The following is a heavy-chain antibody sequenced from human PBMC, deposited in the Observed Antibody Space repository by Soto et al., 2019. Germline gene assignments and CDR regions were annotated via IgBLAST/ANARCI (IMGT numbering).Heavy chain of an antibody. J-gene: IGHJ4*02. CDR3: ARGEERVAMPSGY. CDR1: GFTFSSYA. Sequence: GGSLRLSCAASGFTFSSYAMHWVRQAPGKGLEWVAIISYDGSNKYYADSVKGRFTISRDNSKNTLYLQMNSLRAADTAVYYCARGEERVAMPSGYWGQGTLVTVSS. V-gene: IGHV3-30*14. D-gene: IGHD2-2*01. CDR2: ISYDGSNK.